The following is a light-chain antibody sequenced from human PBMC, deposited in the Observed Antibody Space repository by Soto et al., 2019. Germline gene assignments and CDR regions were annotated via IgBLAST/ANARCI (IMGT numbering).Light chain of an antibody. J-gene: IGLJ1*01. Sequence: QSVLTQPPSXXXXXXXXXXISCTGSSSNIGAGYDVHWYQQLPGTAPKLLIYGNSNRPSGVPDRFSGSKSGTSASLAITGLQAEDEADYYCQSYDSSLSGLVFGTGTKLTVL. CDR1: SSNIGAGYD. CDR2: GNS. V-gene: IGLV1-40*01. CDR3: QSYDSSLSGLV.